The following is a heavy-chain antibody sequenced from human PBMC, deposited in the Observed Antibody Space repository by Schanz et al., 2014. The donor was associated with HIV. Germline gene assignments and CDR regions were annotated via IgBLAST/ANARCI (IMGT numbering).Heavy chain of an antibody. CDR2: IKGDGTEK. V-gene: IGHV3-7*01. D-gene: IGHD3-3*01. Sequence: ELQLVESGGGLVQPGGSLRLSCAASGFTFSDYWMSWVRQAPGKGLEWVANIKGDGTEKNLVDSVKGRFTISRDNGKNSLFLQMNDLKVEDTGVYYCAREASHYDFWYGYFTLPLNYWGQGTRVIVSS. CDR1: GFTFSDYW. CDR3: AREASHYDFWYGYFTLPLNY. J-gene: IGHJ4*02.